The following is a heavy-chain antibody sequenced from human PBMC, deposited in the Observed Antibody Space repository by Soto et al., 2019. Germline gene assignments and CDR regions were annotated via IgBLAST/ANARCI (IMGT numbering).Heavy chain of an antibody. CDR3: AKVRVDDFWSGYPLDFDY. CDR2: ISGSGGST. V-gene: IGHV3-23*01. Sequence: LRLSCAASGFTFSSYAMSWVRQAPGKGLEWVSAISGSGGSTYYADSVRGRFTISRDNSKNTLYLQMNSLRAEDTAVYYCAKVRVDDFWSGYPLDFDYWGQGTLVTVSS. CDR1: GFTFSSYA. J-gene: IGHJ4*02. D-gene: IGHD3-3*01.